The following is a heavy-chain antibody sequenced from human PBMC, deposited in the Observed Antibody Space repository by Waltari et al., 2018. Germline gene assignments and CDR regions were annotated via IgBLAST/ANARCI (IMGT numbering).Heavy chain of an antibody. D-gene: IGHD3-3*01. Sequence: QVQLVQSGAEVKKPGSSVKVSCKASGGTFSSYAISWVRQAPGQGLEGMGGFSPILGTANYAQKFQGRVTITADESTSTAYMELSSLRSEDTAVYYCARASLLDWSGYSLFDYWGQGTLVTVSS. CDR3: ARASLLDWSGYSLFDY. CDR1: GGTFSSYA. V-gene: IGHV1-69*01. CDR2: FSPILGTA. J-gene: IGHJ4*02.